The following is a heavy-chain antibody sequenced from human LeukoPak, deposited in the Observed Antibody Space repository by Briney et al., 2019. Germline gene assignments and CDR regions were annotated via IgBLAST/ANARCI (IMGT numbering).Heavy chain of an antibody. V-gene: IGHV3-21*01. D-gene: IGHD2-15*01. CDR2: ISSSSDYI. J-gene: IGHJ6*02. CDR1: GLPFSGYT. Sequence: PGGSLRLSCAASGLPFSGYTMNWVRQAPGKGLEWVSSISSSSDYIYYADSVQGRFTISRDNAKNSLYLQMNSLRAEDTAVYYCARDYSLTAMDVWGQGTTVTVSS. CDR3: ARDYSLTAMDV.